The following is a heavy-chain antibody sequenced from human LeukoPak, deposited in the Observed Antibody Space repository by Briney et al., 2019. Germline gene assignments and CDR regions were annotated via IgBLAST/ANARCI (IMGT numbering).Heavy chain of an antibody. V-gene: IGHV4-59*01. J-gene: IGHJ4*02. CDR2: IYYSGST. CDR3: ARERTYYDSSGLDY. Sequence: KPSETLSLTCTVSGGSISSYYWSWIRQPPGKGLEWIGYIYYSGSTNYNPSLKSRVTISVDTSKNQFSLKLSSVTAADTAVYYCARERTYYDSSGLDYWGQGTLVTVSS. CDR1: GGSISSYY. D-gene: IGHD3-22*01.